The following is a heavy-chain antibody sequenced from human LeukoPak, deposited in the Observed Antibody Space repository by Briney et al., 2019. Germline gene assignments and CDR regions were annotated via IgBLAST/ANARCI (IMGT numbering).Heavy chain of an antibody. CDR3: AHARMITFGGVIVQSYYFDY. Sequence: ESGPTLANPTQTLTLTCTFSGFSLSTSGVGVGWIRQPPGKALEWLALIYWDDDKRYSPSLKSRLTITKDTSKNQVVLTMTNMDPVDTATYYCAHARMITFGGVIVQSYYFDYWGQGTLVTVSS. D-gene: IGHD3-16*02. V-gene: IGHV2-5*02. CDR2: IYWDDDK. J-gene: IGHJ4*02. CDR1: GFSLSTSGVG.